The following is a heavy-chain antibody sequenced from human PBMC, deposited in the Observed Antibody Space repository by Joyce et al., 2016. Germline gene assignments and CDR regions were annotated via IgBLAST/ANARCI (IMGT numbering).Heavy chain of an antibody. D-gene: IGHD2-2*02. CDR1: EFAFSSHA. V-gene: IGHV3-30*03. CDR2: MSYDGSHQ. J-gene: IGHJ4*02. CDR3: TRSSRTGYTAGWPDFDY. Sequence: QVPLLESGGGVAQPGRYLRLSCAASEFAFSSHAMHWVRQAPGKGLEWVAVMSYDGSHQYYAASVRGRFTIARDNSQNTLYLQMNSLRVEDTAVYYCTRSSRTGYTAGWPDFDYWGQGTLVTVSS.